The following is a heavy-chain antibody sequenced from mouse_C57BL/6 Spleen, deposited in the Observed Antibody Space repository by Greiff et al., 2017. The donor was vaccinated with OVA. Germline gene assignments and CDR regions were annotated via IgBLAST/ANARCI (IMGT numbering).Heavy chain of an antibody. D-gene: IGHD4-1*01. Sequence: QVQLQQPGAELVRPGSSVKLSCKASGYTFTSYWLDWVKQRPGQGLEWIGNIYPSDSETHYNQKFKDKATLTVDKSSSTAYMQLSSLTSEDSAVYCCAGRGNWDDAMDYWGQGTSVTVSS. CDR1: GYTFTSYW. J-gene: IGHJ4*01. CDR2: IYPSDSET. CDR3: AGRGNWDDAMDY. V-gene: IGHV1-61*01.